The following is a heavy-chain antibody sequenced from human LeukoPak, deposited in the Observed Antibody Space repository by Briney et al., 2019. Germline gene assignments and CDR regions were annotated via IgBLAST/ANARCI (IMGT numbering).Heavy chain of an antibody. J-gene: IGHJ4*02. Sequence: GGSLRLSCAASGFTFSSYAMSWVRQAPGKGLEWVSAISGSGENTNYADSVKGRFTISRDNAKNSLYLQMNSLRDEDTAVYYCARDALGYCSSPNCYFDYWGPGTLVTVSS. CDR3: ARDALGYCSSPNCYFDY. CDR2: ISGSGENT. V-gene: IGHV3-23*01. D-gene: IGHD2-2*01. CDR1: GFTFSSYA.